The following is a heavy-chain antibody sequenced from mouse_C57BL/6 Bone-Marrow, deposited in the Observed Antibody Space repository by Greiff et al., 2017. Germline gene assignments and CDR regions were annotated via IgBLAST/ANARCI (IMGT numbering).Heavy chain of an antibody. D-gene: IGHD2-5*01. CDR3: ASQDSNSWFAY. CDR1: GYTFTSYW. CDR2: IDPSDSYT. Sequence: QVQLQQPGAELVRPGTSVKLSCKASGYTFTSYWMHWVKQRPGQGLEWIGVIDPSDSYTNYNQQFKGKATLTVDTSSSTAYMQLSSLTSEDSAVYYCASQDSNSWFAYWGQGTLVTVAA. V-gene: IGHV1-59*01. J-gene: IGHJ3*01.